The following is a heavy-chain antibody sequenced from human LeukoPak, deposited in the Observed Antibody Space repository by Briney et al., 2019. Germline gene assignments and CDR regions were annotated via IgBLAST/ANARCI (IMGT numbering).Heavy chain of an antibody. D-gene: IGHD6-6*01. J-gene: IGHJ4*02. V-gene: IGHV3-23*01. Sequence: GGSLRLSCAASGFTFSSYAMSWVRQAPGQRLEWVPTISGSGGSTYYADSVKGRFTISRDNSKNTLYLQMNSLRAEDTAVYYCAKREYSSSEFDYWGQGTLVTVSS. CDR3: AKREYSSSEFDY. CDR2: ISGSGGST. CDR1: GFTFSSYA.